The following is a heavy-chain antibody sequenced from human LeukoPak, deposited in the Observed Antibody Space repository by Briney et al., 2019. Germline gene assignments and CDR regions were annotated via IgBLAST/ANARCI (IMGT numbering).Heavy chain of an antibody. V-gene: IGHV4-61*02. CDR1: GGSISSGSYY. CDR3: AREAGGDDAFDI. J-gene: IGHJ3*02. CDR2: IYTSGST. D-gene: IGHD2-21*02. Sequence: SQTLSLTCTVSGGSISSGSYYWSWIRQPAGKGLEWIGRIYTSGSTNYNPSLKSRVTISVDTSKNQFSLKLSSVTVADTAVYYCAREAGGDDAFDIWGQGTMVTVSS.